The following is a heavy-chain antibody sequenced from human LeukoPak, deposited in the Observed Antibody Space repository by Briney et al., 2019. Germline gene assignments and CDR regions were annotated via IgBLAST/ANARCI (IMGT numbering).Heavy chain of an antibody. CDR1: GYTFTSYG. CDR2: ISAYNGNT. D-gene: IGHD1-7*01. V-gene: IGHV1-18*01. Sequence: ASVKVSCKASGYTFTSYGISWVRQAPGQGLEWMGWISAYNGNTNYAQKLQGRVTMTTDTSTSTAYMELRSLRSDDTAVYYCARDRRLGITGTTYYGMDVWAKGPRSPSP. CDR3: ARDRRLGITGTTYYGMDV. J-gene: IGHJ6*02.